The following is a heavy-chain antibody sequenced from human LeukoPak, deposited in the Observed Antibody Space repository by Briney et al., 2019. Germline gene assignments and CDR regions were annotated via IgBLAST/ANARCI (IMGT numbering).Heavy chain of an antibody. CDR3: AKDRDAYNLRYFQH. Sequence: PGGSLRLSCAASGFTFDDYAMHWVRQAPGKGVEWVSGISWNSGTIQYADSVRGRFTISRDNAKNSLYLQMNSLRPEDTALYYCAKDRDAYNLRYFQHWGQGTLVTVSS. V-gene: IGHV3-9*01. CDR1: GFTFDDYA. J-gene: IGHJ1*01. D-gene: IGHD5-24*01. CDR2: ISWNSGTI.